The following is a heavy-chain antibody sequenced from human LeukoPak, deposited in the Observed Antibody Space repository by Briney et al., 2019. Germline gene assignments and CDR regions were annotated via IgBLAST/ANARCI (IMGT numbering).Heavy chain of an antibody. D-gene: IGHD5-12*01. Sequence: PGGSLRLSCAASGFTVSSNYMSWVRQAPGKGLEWVSVIYSGGSTYYADSVKGRFTISRDSSKDTLYLQMNSLRAEDTAVYYCARGGVVGTTPRWYYFDNWGQGTLVTVSS. J-gene: IGHJ4*02. CDR1: GFTVSSNY. CDR2: IYSGGST. CDR3: ARGGVVGTTPRWYYFDN. V-gene: IGHV3-53*01.